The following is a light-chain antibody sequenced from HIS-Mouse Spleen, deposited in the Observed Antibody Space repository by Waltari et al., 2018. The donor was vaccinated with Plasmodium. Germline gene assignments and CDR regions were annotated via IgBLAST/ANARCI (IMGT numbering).Light chain of an antibody. V-gene: IGLV3-1*01. CDR3: QAWDSSTVV. CDR2: QDR. J-gene: IGLJ2*01. Sequence: SYELTQPPSVSVSPGQTASITCSGDKLGYKYACWYQQKPGQSPLLVIYQDRKRPSGIPERFSGSNSGNTATLTISGTQAMDEADYYCQAWDSSTVVFGGGTKLTVL. CDR1: KLGYKY.